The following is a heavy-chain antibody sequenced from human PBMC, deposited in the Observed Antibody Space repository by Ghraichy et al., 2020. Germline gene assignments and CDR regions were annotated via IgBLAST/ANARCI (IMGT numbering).Heavy chain of an antibody. J-gene: IGHJ6*02. CDR3: ARDPRYYYGSGSYYKKGMDV. D-gene: IGHD3-10*01. CDR2: ISAYNGNT. Sequence: ASEKVSCKASGYTFTSYGISWVRQAPGQGLEWMGWISAYNGNTNYAQKLQGRVTMTTDTSTSTAYMELRSLRSDDTAVYYCARDPRYYYGSGSYYKKGMDVWGQGTTVTVSS. CDR1: GYTFTSYG. V-gene: IGHV1-18*04.